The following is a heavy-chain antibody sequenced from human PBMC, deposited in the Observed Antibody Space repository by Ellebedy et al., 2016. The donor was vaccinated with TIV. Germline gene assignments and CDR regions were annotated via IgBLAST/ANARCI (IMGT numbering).Heavy chain of an antibody. CDR2: ITRGSSYL. V-gene: IGHV3-21*01. Sequence: GGSLRLXXAASGFTFSGYTMTWVRQAPGMGLQWVSSITRGSSYLTYADSVKGRFTISRDNAKNTLYLQMNSLRAEDTAVYYCVRDDDSNGYYDDLYYFDVWGKGTTVTVSS. D-gene: IGHD3-22*01. CDR3: VRDDDSNGYYDDLYYFDV. J-gene: IGHJ6*03. CDR1: GFTFSGYT.